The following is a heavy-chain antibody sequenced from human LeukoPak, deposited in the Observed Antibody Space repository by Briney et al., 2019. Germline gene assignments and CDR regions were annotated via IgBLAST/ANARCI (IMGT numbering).Heavy chain of an antibody. J-gene: IGHJ5*02. CDR3: ARRTGEAVWFDP. CDR2: MYYSGST. Sequence: SETLSLTCTVSDGSISPYYWSWIRQPPGKGLEWIGYMYYSGSTNYNPSLKSRVTISIDTSKNQFSLKLSSVTAADTAVYYCARRTGEAVWFDPWGQGTLVTVSS. V-gene: IGHV4-59*08. CDR1: DGSISPYY. D-gene: IGHD3-16*01.